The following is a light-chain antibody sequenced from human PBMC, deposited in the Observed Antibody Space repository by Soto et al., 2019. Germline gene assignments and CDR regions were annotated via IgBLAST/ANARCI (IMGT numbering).Light chain of an antibody. CDR3: PYYATSLSPYV. Sequence: QSVLTQPPSGSGAPGRRVTSACTGGSSNFGAGYDIPWYRHLAGTAPKLLIYTNTNRPGGVPDRLSGSKSATSAALAIPRLPAADEAAYHCPYYATSLSPYVFGAGNKVT. CDR1: SSNFGAGYD. V-gene: IGLV1-40*01. J-gene: IGLJ1*01. CDR2: TNT.